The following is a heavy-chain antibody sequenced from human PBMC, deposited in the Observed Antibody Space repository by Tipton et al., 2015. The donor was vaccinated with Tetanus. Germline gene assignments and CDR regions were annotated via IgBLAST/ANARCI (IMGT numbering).Heavy chain of an antibody. CDR3: AREADCSGGSCFSGDFDN. D-gene: IGHD2-15*01. J-gene: IGHJ4*02. CDR1: GFIFSNYG. Sequence: SGFIFSNYGIHWVRQAPGKGLEWVAVSWYDGTDQYYADSVKGRFTLSRDNSKNTLYLEMNSLRAEDTALYYCAREADCSGGSCFSGDFDNWGQGTQVTVS. V-gene: IGHV3-33*01. CDR2: SWYDGTDQ.